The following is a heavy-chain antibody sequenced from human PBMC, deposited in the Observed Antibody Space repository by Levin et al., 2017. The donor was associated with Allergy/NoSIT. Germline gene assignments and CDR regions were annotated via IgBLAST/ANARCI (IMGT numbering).Heavy chain of an antibody. Sequence: ASVKVSCKASGYTFTGYYMHWVRQAPGQGLEWMGWINPNSGGTNYAQKFQGRVTMTRDTSISTAYMELSRLRSDDTAVYYCARSSYESSGYSAGWGQGTLVTVSS. CDR3: ARSSYESSGYSAG. V-gene: IGHV1-2*02. CDR1: GYTFTGYY. CDR2: INPNSGGT. D-gene: IGHD3-22*01. J-gene: IGHJ4*02.